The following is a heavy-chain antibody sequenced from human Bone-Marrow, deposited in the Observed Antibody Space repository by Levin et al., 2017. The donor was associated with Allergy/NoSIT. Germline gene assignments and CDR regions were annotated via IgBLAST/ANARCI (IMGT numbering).Heavy chain of an antibody. CDR3: GNSYAGQ. D-gene: IGHD2-2*01. J-gene: IGHJ4*02. CDR1: GFSLSTSGVG. V-gene: IGHV2-5*01. Sequence: GSGPTLVKPTETLTLTCTFSGFSLSTSGVGVGWIRQPPGKALEWLALITWNDGKLYSPSLKTRLTITKDTSKNQVVLIMTDMDPVETATYYCGNSYAGQWGQGTLVTVSS. CDR2: ITWNDGK.